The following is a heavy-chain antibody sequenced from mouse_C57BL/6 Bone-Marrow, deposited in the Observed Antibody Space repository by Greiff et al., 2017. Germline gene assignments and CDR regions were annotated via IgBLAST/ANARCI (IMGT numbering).Heavy chain of an antibody. Sequence: VQLQQSGAELVRPGASVKLSCTASGFNIKDDYMHWVKQWPEQGLEWIGWIDPENGDTEYASKFQGKATITADTSSNTAYLQLSSLTSEDTAVYYCTLGGFAYWGQGTLVTVSA. V-gene: IGHV14-4*01. CDR1: GFNIKDDY. D-gene: IGHD3-3*01. CDR3: TLGGFAY. CDR2: IDPENGDT. J-gene: IGHJ3*01.